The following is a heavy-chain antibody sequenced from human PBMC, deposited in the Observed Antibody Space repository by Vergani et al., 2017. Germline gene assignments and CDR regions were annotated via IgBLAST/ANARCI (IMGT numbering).Heavy chain of an antibody. D-gene: IGHD7-27*01. CDR2: IDWDDDK. CDR3: ARSTNWGSTGFDY. J-gene: IGHJ4*02. CDR1: GFSLSTSGMR. Sequence: QVTLKESGPALVKPTQTLTLTCTFSGFSLSTSGMRVSWIRQPPGKALEWLARIDWDDDKFYSTSLKTRLTISKDTSKNQVVLTMANMDPVDTATYYCARSTNWGSTGFDYWGQGTLVTVSS. V-gene: IGHV2-70*04.